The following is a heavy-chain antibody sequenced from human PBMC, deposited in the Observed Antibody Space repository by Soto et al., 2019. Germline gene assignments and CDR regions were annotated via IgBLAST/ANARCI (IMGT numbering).Heavy chain of an antibody. CDR3: ARHCSSTSCYGMDV. J-gene: IGHJ6*02. Sequence: SFHQTPGKGLEWIGEIYHSGSTNYNPSLKSRVTISVDKSKNQFSLKLSSVTAADTAVHYCARHCSSTSCYGMDVWGQGTTVTVSS. V-gene: IGHV4-4*02. CDR2: IYHSGST. D-gene: IGHD2-2*01.